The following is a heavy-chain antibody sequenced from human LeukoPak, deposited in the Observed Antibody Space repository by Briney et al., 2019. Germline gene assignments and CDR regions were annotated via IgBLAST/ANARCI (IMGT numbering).Heavy chain of an antibody. CDR1: GGSISSGYY. CDR2: IYHSGST. D-gene: IGHD6-13*01. V-gene: IGHV4-38-2*02. J-gene: IGHJ5*02. CDR3: AGYSNSWLGWFDP. Sequence: PSETLSLTCTVSGGSISSGYYWGWIRQPPGKGLEWIGSIYHSGSTYYNPSLKSRVTISVDTSKNQFSLKLSSVTAADTAVYYCAGYSNSWLGWFDPWGQGTLVTVSS.